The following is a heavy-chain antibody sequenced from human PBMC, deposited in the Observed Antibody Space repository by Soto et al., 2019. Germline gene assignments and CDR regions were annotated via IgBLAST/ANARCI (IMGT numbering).Heavy chain of an antibody. CDR2: IIPILGIA. CDR3: ASEIGYCSGGSCYPYYYYYMDV. CDR1: GGTFSSYT. J-gene: IGHJ6*03. V-gene: IGHV1-69*02. D-gene: IGHD2-15*01. Sequence: QVQLVQSGAEVKKPGSSVKVSCKASGGTFSSYTISWVRQAPGQGLEWMGRIIPILGIANYAQKFQGRVTITADKSTSTAYMELSSLRSEDTAVYYCASEIGYCSGGSCYPYYYYYMDVWGKGTTVTVSS.